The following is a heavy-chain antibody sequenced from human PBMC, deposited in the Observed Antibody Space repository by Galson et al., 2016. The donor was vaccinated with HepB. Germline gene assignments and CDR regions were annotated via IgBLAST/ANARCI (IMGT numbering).Heavy chain of an antibody. CDR2: VYYSGST. CDR1: GGSVSSGSYH. CDR3: ARVIGVAVTGAGYWFDP. V-gene: IGHV4-61*01. D-gene: IGHD6-19*01. J-gene: IGHJ5*02. Sequence: SETLSLTCTVSGGSVSSGSYHWSWIRQPPGKGLEWIGYVYYSGSTKNNPSLKSRVAISVDTSKNQFSLKLTSVTAADTAVYYCARVIGVAVTGAGYWFDPWGQGTLVTVSS.